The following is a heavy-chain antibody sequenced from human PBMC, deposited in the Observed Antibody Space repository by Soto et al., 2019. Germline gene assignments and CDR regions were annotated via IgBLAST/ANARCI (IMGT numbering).Heavy chain of an antibody. J-gene: IGHJ4*02. Sequence: GSLRFSCAASGFTFSIYGMHWVRQAPGKGLEWVAVISYDGSNKYYADSVKGRFTISRDNSKNTLCLQMNSLRAEDTAVYYCANTRGFLEWLLPDYWGQGTLVTVSS. V-gene: IGHV3-30*18. D-gene: IGHD3-3*01. CDR1: GFTFSIYG. CDR2: ISYDGSNK. CDR3: ANTRGFLEWLLPDY.